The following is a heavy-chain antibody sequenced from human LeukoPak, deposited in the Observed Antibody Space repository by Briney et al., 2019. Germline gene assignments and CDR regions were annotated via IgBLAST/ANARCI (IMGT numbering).Heavy chain of an antibody. CDR3: ARVSGSCLDY. CDR1: GGSISSGSYY. J-gene: IGHJ4*02. V-gene: IGHV4-61*02. D-gene: IGHD1-26*01. Sequence: PSQTLSLTCTVSGGSISSGSYYWSWIRQPAGKGLEWIGRIYTSGSTNYNPSLKSRVTISVDTSKNQFSLKLSSVTAVDTAVYYCARVSGSCLDYWGQGTLVTVSS. CDR2: IYTSGST.